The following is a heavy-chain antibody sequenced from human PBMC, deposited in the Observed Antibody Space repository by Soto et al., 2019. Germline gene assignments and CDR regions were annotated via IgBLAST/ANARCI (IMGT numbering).Heavy chain of an antibody. CDR3: MKSATTSAFSSFDI. CDR1: GFTFSHYA. J-gene: IGHJ3*02. CDR2: ISYDGGNE. Sequence: QVQLVESGGGVVQPGRSLRLSCAASGFTFSHYALHWVRQAPGKGLEWVAGISYDGGNEYYEDSEKGRFTISRDSPKNTLYLQIKSVKPEDTAVYYCMKSATTSAFSSFDIWGRGTVFTVSS. D-gene: IGHD1-1*01. V-gene: IGHV3-30*18.